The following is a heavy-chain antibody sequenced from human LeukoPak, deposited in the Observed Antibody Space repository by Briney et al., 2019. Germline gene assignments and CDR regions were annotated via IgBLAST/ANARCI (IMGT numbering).Heavy chain of an antibody. V-gene: IGHV1-69*04. D-gene: IGHD6-19*01. CDR1: GGTFSSYA. Sequence: SVKVSCKASGGTFSSYAISWVRQAPGQGLEWMGRIIPILGIANYAQKFQGRVTITADKSTSTAYMELSSLRSEDTAVYYCARSVADNRGYYFDYWGQGTLVTVSS. CDR3: ARSVADNRGYYFDY. CDR2: IIPILGIA. J-gene: IGHJ4*02.